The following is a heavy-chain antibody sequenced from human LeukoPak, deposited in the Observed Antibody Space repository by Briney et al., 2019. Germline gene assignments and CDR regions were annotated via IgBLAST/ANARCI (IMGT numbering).Heavy chain of an antibody. CDR1: GFIVRNYA. Sequence: GASLRLSCAASGFIVRNYAMSWVRQAPGKGLEWVSAITGSGDTTYYADSVKGRFTISRDNSKNTLYVAMTTLRAEDTAVYYCAKWGDYDILTGYYVSDFWGQGALVTVSS. D-gene: IGHD3-9*01. V-gene: IGHV3-23*01. CDR3: AKWGDYDILTGYYVSDF. J-gene: IGHJ4*02. CDR2: ITGSGDTT.